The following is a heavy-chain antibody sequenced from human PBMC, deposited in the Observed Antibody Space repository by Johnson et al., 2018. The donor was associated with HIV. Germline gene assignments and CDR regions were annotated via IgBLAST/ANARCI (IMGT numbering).Heavy chain of an antibody. D-gene: IGHD6-13*01. Sequence: VQLVESGGGLVQPGGSLRLSCAASGFTFSSYDMHWVRQAPGKGLEWVSAIGTAGDTYYPDSVKGRFTISRDTSKNTLYLQMNSLRAEDTAVYYCARDHDSQQLGCAFDIWVQWTMVTVSS. CDR1: GFTFSSYD. CDR3: ARDHDSQQLGCAFDI. V-gene: IGHV3-13*01. J-gene: IGHJ3*02. CDR2: IGTAGDT.